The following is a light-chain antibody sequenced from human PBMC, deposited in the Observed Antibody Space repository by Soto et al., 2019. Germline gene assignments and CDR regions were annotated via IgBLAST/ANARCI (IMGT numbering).Light chain of an antibody. CDR3: QQYGGWPWT. J-gene: IGKJ1*01. V-gene: IGKV1-9*01. CDR2: AAS. Sequence: DIEMTQSPSSLPASLGDSVTLTCRASQGISSDLAWYQQKPGQAPRLLIYAASTWQTGVPARFSGSGSGTDFTLTISRLESEDFAVYYCQQYGGWPWTFGQGTKVEIK. CDR1: QGISSD.